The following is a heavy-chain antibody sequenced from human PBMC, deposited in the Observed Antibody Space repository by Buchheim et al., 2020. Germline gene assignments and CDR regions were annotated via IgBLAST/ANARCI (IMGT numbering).Heavy chain of an antibody. CDR1: GFTFTTSP. V-gene: IGHV3-23*01. CDR3: AKNSVHGDWPEY. D-gene: IGHD4-17*01. CDR2: ISASGAGT. Sequence: EVQLLESGGGLVQPGGSPRLSCAASGFTFTTSPMSWVRQAPGKGREWVSAISASGAGTSYADSVKGRFTMSRDNSKNPLYLQMNSLRAEDTAVYYCAKNSVHGDWPEYWGQGTL. J-gene: IGHJ4*02.